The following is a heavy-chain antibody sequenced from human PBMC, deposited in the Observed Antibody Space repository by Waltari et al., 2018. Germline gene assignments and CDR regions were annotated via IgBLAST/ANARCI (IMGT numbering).Heavy chain of an antibody. Sequence: EVQLLESGGGLGQPGGSLRLSCVASGFTFSSYAMTWVRRAPGKGVEWVSGVSDSCGSTYYADSVKGRFTSARDNSKNTLHLQMNSLRAEDTAVYYCASLERGDYGGFDYWGLGTLVTVSS. J-gene: IGHJ4*02. CDR2: VSDSCGST. V-gene: IGHV3-23*01. CDR1: GFTFSSYA. D-gene: IGHD4-17*01. CDR3: ASLERGDYGGFDY.